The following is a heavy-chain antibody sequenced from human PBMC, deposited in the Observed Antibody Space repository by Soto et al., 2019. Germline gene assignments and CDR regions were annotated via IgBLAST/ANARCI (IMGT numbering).Heavy chain of an antibody. Sequence: GASVKVSCKASGGTFSSYTISWVRQAPGQGLEWMGRIIPILGIANYAQKFQGRVTITADKSTSTAYMELSSLRSEDTAVYYCARVNYYGSGSYYPPSKYYYYGMDVWGQGTTVTVSS. J-gene: IGHJ6*02. V-gene: IGHV1-69*02. CDR2: IIPILGIA. CDR3: ARVNYYGSGSYYPPSKYYYYGMDV. CDR1: GGTFSSYT. D-gene: IGHD3-10*01.